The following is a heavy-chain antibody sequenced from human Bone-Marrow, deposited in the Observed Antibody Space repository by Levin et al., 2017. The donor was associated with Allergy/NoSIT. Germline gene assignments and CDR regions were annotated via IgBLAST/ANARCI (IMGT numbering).Heavy chain of an antibody. Sequence: QTLSLTCTFSGFSLSTSGMRVSWIRQPPGKTLEWLARIDWDDDKFYSTSLKTRLTISKDTSKNQVVLTMTNMDPVDTATYYCAREDTSASSPGDFDYWGQGTLVTVSS. V-gene: IGHV2-70*04. CDR1: GFSLSTSGMR. J-gene: IGHJ4*02. CDR3: AREDTSASSPGDFDY. CDR2: IDWDDDK. D-gene: IGHD6-6*01.